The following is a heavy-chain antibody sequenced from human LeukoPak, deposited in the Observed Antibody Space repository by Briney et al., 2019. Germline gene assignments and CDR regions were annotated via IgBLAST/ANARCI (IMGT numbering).Heavy chain of an antibody. D-gene: IGHD3-22*01. CDR3: AKPFDDSSGYYSDY. CDR2: ISYDGSNK. V-gene: IGHV3-30*18. CDR1: GFTFSSYG. Sequence: GRSLRLSCAASGFTFSSYGMHWVRQAPGKGLEWVAVISYDGSNKYYADSVKGRFTISRDNSENTLYLQMNSLRAEDTAVYYCAKPFDDSSGYYSDYWGQGTLVTVSS. J-gene: IGHJ4*02.